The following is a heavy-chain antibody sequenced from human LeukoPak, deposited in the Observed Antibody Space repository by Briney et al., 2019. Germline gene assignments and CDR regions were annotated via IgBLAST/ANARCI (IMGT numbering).Heavy chain of an antibody. CDR3: ARALTAAAYDAFDI. Sequence: SVKVSCKASGGTFSSYAISWVRQAPGQGLEWMGGIIPIFGTANYAQKFQGRVTITTDESTSTAYMELSSLRSEDTAVYYCARALTAAAYDAFDIWGQGTMVTVSS. CDR1: GGTFSSYA. J-gene: IGHJ3*02. V-gene: IGHV1-69*05. D-gene: IGHD2-2*01. CDR2: IIPIFGTA.